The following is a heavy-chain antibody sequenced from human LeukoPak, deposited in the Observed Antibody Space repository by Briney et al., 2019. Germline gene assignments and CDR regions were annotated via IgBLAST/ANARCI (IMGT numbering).Heavy chain of an antibody. CDR1: GFTFSSYG. Sequence: GGSLRLSCTASGFTFSSYGMHWVRQAPGKGLEGVTFIRHDGSATYYAHSVQGRFTSSRDNSKSTVYLEVNSLPPDDTAVYYCARLMVGQAGVGATHLDYWGQGTLLSVSS. D-gene: IGHD1-26*01. J-gene: IGHJ4*02. CDR2: IRHDGSAT. V-gene: IGHV3-30*02. CDR3: ARLMVGQAGVGATHLDY.